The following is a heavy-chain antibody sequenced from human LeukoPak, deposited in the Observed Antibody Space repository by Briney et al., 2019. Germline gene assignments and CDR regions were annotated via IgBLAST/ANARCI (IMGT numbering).Heavy chain of an antibody. V-gene: IGHV1-2*02. Sequence: ASVKVPCKASGYTFTGYYMHWVRQAPGQGLEWMGWINPNSGGTNYAQKFQGRVTMTRDTSISTAYMELSRLRSDDTAVYYCARVEGTAMLEFDPWGQGTLVTVSS. CDR3: ARVEGTAMLEFDP. CDR2: INPNSGGT. D-gene: IGHD5-18*01. CDR1: GYTFTGYY. J-gene: IGHJ5*02.